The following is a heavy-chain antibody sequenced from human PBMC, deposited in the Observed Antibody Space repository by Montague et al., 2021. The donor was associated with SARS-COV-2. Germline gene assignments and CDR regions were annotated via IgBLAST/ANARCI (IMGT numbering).Heavy chain of an antibody. D-gene: IGHD3-16*02. V-gene: IGHV4-31*03. CDR2: IYYSGST. J-gene: IGHJ4*02. CDR1: GGSISSGGYY. Sequence: TLSLTCTVSGGSISSGGYYWSRIRQHPGKGLEWIGYIYYSGSTYYNPSLKSRVTISVDTSKNQFSLKLSSVTAADTAVYYCARVKSMITFGGVIVLFDYWGQGTLVTVSS. CDR3: ARVKSMITFGGVIVLFDY.